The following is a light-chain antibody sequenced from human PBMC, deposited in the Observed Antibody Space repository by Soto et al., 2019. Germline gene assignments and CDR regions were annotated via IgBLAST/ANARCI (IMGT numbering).Light chain of an antibody. Sequence: QSALTQPRSVSGSPGQSVTISCTGTSSDVGGYNYVSWYQQHPGKAPKLMIYVVSKRPSGVPDRFSGSKSGNTASLTISGLQAEDEADYYCCSYAGTYTVFGGGIQLTVL. CDR1: SSDVGGYNY. CDR3: CSYAGTYTV. J-gene: IGLJ3*02. V-gene: IGLV2-11*01. CDR2: VVS.